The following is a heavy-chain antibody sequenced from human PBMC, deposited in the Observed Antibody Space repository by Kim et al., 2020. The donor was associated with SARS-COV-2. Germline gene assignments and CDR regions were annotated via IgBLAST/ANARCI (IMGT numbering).Heavy chain of an antibody. D-gene: IGHD3-22*01. CDR3: AKDDSSGYPPSHYFEY. Sequence: DSVKGRFTISRDNARNSLYLQMNSLRAEDTALYYCAKDDSSGYPPSHYFEYWGTGTLVTVS. V-gene: IGHV3-9*01. J-gene: IGHJ4*02.